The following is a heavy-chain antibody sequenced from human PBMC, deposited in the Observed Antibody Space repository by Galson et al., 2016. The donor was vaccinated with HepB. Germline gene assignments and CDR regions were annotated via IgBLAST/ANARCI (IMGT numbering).Heavy chain of an antibody. J-gene: IGHJ4*02. Sequence: SVKVSCKASGYIFTRNGISWVRQAPGQGLEWLGWISTNSGSTNYAQNFQGRVTMTRDTSISTAYMELSSLRSDDTGVYYCARAGVGNSFDYWGQGTLVAVSS. CDR2: ISTNSGST. CDR1: GYIFTRNG. CDR3: ARAGVGNSFDY. V-gene: IGHV1-18*01. D-gene: IGHD3-10*01.